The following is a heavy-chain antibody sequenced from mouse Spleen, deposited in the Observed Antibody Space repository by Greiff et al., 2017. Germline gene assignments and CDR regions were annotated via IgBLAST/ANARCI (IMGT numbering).Heavy chain of an antibody. CDR2: IDPSDSET. CDR1: GYTFTSYW. J-gene: IGHJ4*01. CDR3: AMASYYEDAMDY. D-gene: IGHD2-10*01. V-gene: IGHV1-52*01. Sequence: VQLQQPGAELVRPGSSVKLSCKASGYTFTSYWMHWVKQRPIQGLEWIGNIDPSDSETHYNQKFKDKATLTVDKSSSTAYMQLSSLTSEDSAVYYCAMASYYEDAMDYWGQGTSVTVSS.